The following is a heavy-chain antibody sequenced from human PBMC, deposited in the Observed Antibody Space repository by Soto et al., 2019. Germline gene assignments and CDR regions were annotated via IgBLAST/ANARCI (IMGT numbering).Heavy chain of an antibody. CDR3: ARAHYYGSGSYVHYGMDV. CDR2: IYYSGST. Sequence: SETLSLTCTVSGGSISSYYWSWIRQPPGKGLEWIGYIYYSGSTNYNPSLKSRVTISVDTSKNQFSLKLSSVTAADTAVYYCARAHYYGSGSYVHYGMDVWGQGTTVTVSS. CDR1: GGSISSYY. D-gene: IGHD3-10*01. V-gene: IGHV4-59*01. J-gene: IGHJ6*02.